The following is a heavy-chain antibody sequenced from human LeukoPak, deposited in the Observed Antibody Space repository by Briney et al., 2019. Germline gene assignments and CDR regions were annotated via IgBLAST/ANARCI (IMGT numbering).Heavy chain of an antibody. D-gene: IGHD3-3*01. J-gene: IGHJ6*03. V-gene: IGHV3-30*04. CDR3: ARGGITIFGVATYLDV. CDR2: IWYDGSNE. Sequence: GRSLRLSCVPSGFTFSTYATYWVRQAPGKGLEWVAVIWYDGSNEHYADSVKGRFTISRDDSENTLDLQMNSLRTEDTAVYYCARGGITIFGVATYLDVWGKGTTVIVSS. CDR1: GFTFSTYA.